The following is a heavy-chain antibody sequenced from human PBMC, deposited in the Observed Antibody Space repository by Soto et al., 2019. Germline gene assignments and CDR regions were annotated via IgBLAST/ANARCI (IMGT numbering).Heavy chain of an antibody. V-gene: IGHV4-39*07. Sequence: SETLSLTCTVSGGSISSSSYYWGWIRQPPGKGLEWIGSIYYSGSTNYNPSLKSRVTISVDTSKNQFSLKLSSVTAADTAVYYCARLNRDTAMVHRYYYYGVDVWGQGTTVTVSS. CDR2: IYYSGST. CDR3: ARLNRDTAMVHRYYYYGVDV. CDR1: GGSISSSSYY. D-gene: IGHD5-18*01. J-gene: IGHJ6*02.